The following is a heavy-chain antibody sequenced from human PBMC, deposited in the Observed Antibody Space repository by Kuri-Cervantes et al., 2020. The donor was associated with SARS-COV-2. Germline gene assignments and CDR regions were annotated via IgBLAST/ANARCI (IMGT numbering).Heavy chain of an antibody. D-gene: IGHD5-12*01. CDR1: GFTFGSNW. V-gene: IGHV3-74*01. CDR2: INNDESLT. Sequence: GGSLRLSCAASGFTFGSNWMHWVRQVPGKGLVWVARINNDESLTTYADAVKGRFTISRDDAKNAVYLQMDRLRAEDTGVYYCARGGWLRLVLDYWGQGTLVTVSS. J-gene: IGHJ4*02. CDR3: ARGGWLRLVLDY.